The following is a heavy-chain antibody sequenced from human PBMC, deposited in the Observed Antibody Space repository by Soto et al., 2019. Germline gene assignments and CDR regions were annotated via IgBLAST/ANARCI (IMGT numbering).Heavy chain of an antibody. Sequence: SETLSLPCAVYGGSFSGYYWSWIRQPPGKGLEWIGEINHSGSTNYNPSLKSRVTISVDTSKNQFSLKLSSVTAADTAVYYCATLAVDSGYPNRANYYYYYMDVWGKGTTVTVSS. CDR3: ATLAVDSGYPNRANYYYYYMDV. V-gene: IGHV4-34*01. CDR1: GGSFSGYY. J-gene: IGHJ6*03. CDR2: INHSGST. D-gene: IGHD5-12*01.